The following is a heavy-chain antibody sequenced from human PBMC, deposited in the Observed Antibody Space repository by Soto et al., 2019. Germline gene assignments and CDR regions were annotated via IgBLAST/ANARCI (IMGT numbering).Heavy chain of an antibody. J-gene: IGHJ4*02. CDR3: ARVADFGPPPSIDY. Sequence: ASVKVSCKASGYTFTSYAMHWVRQSAGQRLEWMGWINAGNGNTKYSQKFQGRVTITRDTSASTAYMELSSLRSEDTAVYYCARVADFGPPPSIDYWGQGTLVTVSS. CDR1: GYTFTSYA. D-gene: IGHD2-21*01. CDR2: INAGNGNT. V-gene: IGHV1-3*01.